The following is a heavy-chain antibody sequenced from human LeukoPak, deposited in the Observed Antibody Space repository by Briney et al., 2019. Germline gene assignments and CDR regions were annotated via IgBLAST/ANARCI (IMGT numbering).Heavy chain of an antibody. D-gene: IGHD6-13*01. V-gene: IGHV1-69*04. CDR2: IIPILGIA. CDR3: ARLPYSTVAFDI. J-gene: IGHJ3*02. CDR1: GGTFSSYA. Sequence: ASVKVSCKASGGTFSSYAIGWVRQAPGQGLEWMGRIIPILGIANYAQKFQGRVTITADKSTSTAYMELSSLRSEDTAVYYCARLPYSTVAFDIWGQGTMVTVSS.